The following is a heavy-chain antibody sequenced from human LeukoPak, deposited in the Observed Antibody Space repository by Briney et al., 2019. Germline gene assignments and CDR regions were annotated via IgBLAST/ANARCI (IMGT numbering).Heavy chain of an antibody. CDR1: GGSISSGSYY. Sequence: SETLSLTCTVSGGSISSGSYYWSWIRQPAGKGLEWIGRIYTSGSTNYNPSLKSRVTMSVDTSKNQFSLKLSSVTAADTAVYYCARARYYDILTGYFDYWGQGTLVTVSS. V-gene: IGHV4-61*02. J-gene: IGHJ4*02. D-gene: IGHD3-9*01. CDR2: IYTSGST. CDR3: ARARYYDILTGYFDY.